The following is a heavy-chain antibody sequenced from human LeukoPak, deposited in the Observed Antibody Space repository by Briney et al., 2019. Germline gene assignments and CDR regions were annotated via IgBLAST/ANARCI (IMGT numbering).Heavy chain of an antibody. J-gene: IGHJ4*02. D-gene: IGHD1-26*01. CDR1: GFTFSSSA. V-gene: IGHV3-23*05. CDR3: AKASWAGVTTTYFAY. CDR2: IDSSGGVT. Sequence: PGGSLRLSCAASGFTFSSSAMNWVRQVPGKGLEWVSGIDSSGGVTYYSESVRGRFTISRDNSKNTLYLQMNDLRPEDTAMYYCAKASWAGVTTTYFAYWAQGTLVTVSS.